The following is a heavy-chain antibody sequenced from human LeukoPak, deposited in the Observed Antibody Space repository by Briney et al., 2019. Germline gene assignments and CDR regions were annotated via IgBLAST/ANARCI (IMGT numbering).Heavy chain of an antibody. CDR1: GYTFINYF. V-gene: IGHV1-46*01. CDR3: VRAPRNSSTMLDF. D-gene: IGHD6-13*01. J-gene: IGHJ4*02. CDR2: VNPRGGDT. Sequence: ASVKVSCKASGYTFINYFIHWVRQAPGQGLQWMGIVNPRGGDTTYAQKFQGRVTMTRDTSTSTAYMDLSSLRSEDTAVYHCVRAPRNSSTMLDFWGQGTLVTISS.